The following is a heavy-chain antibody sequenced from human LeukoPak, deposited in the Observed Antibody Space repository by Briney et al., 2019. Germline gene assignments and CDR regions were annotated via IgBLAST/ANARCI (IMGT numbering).Heavy chain of an antibody. D-gene: IGHD2/OR15-2a*01. CDR1: SGPIRGYH. CDR2: IFYSVST. V-gene: IGHV4-59*08. CDR3: ARQSYGGGGDYFFFAY. Sequence: PSETLSLTCTVPSGPIRGYHWTSIRQPPGMGLEWIGNIFYSVSTIYNPSLESRVTMSVDTSKNQFSLKLTSLTAADTAVYYCARQSYGGGGDYFFFAYWGQGTLVTVSS. J-gene: IGHJ4*02.